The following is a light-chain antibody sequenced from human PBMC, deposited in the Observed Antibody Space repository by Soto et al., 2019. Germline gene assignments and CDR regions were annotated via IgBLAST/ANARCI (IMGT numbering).Light chain of an antibody. CDR2: SAT. CDR1: QSISGTY. Sequence: EIVLTQSPGTLSLSPGERATLSCWASQSISGTYFAWYQQKPGRSPRILIYSATVRATGVADRFSGSGSGSDFTLSIRRLEPEDSEVYFCQHGYTFGQGNKLEIK. V-gene: IGKV3-20*01. J-gene: IGKJ2*01. CDR3: QHGYT.